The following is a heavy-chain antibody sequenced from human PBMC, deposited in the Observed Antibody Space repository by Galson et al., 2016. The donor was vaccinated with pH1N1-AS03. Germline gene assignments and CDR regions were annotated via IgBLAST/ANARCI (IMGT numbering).Heavy chain of an antibody. Sequence: SLRLSCAACGFSVRANAMGWVRQAPGKGLEWVASLDGGGDGTHYAGAVRGRFTISRDTSENTVYLQMNSLRAEDTALYYCAKDLRGGYDFGVVDYWGQGTLVSVSS. CDR2: LDGGGDGT. CDR1: GFSVRANA. CDR3: AKDLRGGYDFGVVDY. V-gene: IGHV3-23*01. J-gene: IGHJ4*02. D-gene: IGHD5-12*01.